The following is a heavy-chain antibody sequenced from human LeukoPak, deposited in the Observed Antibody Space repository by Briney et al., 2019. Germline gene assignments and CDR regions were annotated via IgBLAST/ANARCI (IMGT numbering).Heavy chain of an antibody. D-gene: IGHD1/OR15-1a*01. Sequence: PGRSLRLSCAASGFTFSSYGFHWVRQAPGKGLEWVAVIWYDGSNKYYADSVKGRFTISRDNSKYTLFLQMNSLRLKDTAVYYWARALPNIFYCYGMDVWGQGTTVTVSS. J-gene: IGHJ6*02. CDR2: IWYDGSNK. CDR1: GFTFSSYG. CDR3: ARALPNIFYCYGMDV. V-gene: IGHV3-33*01.